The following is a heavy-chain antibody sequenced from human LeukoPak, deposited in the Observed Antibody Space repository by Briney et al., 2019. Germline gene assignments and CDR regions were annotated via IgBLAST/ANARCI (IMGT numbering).Heavy chain of an antibody. D-gene: IGHD6-6*01. J-gene: IGHJ4*02. Sequence: SETLSLTCTVPGGSIYIINYYWGWIRQPPGKGLEWIGNIYYDGSTYYNPSLKSRVTISLDTSKNQFSLKLTSMTAADTAVYYCARAEYSSSSPLGYWGQGTLVTVSS. CDR1: GGSIYIINYY. CDR3: ARAEYSSSSPLGY. CDR2: IYYDGST. V-gene: IGHV4-39*07.